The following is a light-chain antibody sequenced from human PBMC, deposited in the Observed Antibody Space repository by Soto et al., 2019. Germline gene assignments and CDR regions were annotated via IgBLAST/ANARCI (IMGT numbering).Light chain of an antibody. CDR3: QQYGSSPPYT. CDR2: GAS. Sequence: EIVLTQSPGTLSLSPGERATLSCRASQSVSSSYLAWYQQKPGQAPRLLIYGASNRATGIPDRFSASGSGTDFTLTISRLEPEDFAVYYCQQYGSSPPYTFGQGTKLEI. CDR1: QSVSSSY. J-gene: IGKJ2*01. V-gene: IGKV3-20*01.